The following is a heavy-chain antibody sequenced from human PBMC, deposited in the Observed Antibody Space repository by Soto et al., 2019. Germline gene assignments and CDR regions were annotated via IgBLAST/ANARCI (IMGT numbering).Heavy chain of an antibody. CDR1: GGSISSYY. D-gene: IGHD2-8*01. J-gene: IGHJ4*02. CDR2: IYYSGST. V-gene: IGHV4-59*01. CDR3: ARESCTNGVCFGDYYDY. Sequence: SETLSLPCTVSGGSISSYYWSWIREPPGEGLEWIGDIYYSGSTNYTPSLKSRVTISVDTSKNQFSLKLSSLTAADTSVYYCARESCTNGVCFGDYYDYWGQGTLVTVSS.